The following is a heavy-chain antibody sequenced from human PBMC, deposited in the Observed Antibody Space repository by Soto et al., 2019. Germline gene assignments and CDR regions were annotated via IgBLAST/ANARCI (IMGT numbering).Heavy chain of an antibody. D-gene: IGHD3-22*01. V-gene: IGHV1-69*13. CDR1: GGTFSSYA. J-gene: IGHJ4*02. Sequence: SVKVSCKASGGTFSSYAISWVRQAPGQGLEWMGGIIPIFGTANYAQKFQGRVTITADESTSTAYMELSSLRSEDTAVYYCARDRSYYESSGYYYSPYFDYWGQGTLVTVSS. CDR2: IIPIFGTA. CDR3: ARDRSYYESSGYYYSPYFDY.